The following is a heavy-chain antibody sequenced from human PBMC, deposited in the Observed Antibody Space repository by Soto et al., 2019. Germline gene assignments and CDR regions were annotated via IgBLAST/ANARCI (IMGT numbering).Heavy chain of an antibody. J-gene: IGHJ6*02. CDR3: VSSTSPYGMDV. D-gene: IGHD2-2*01. Sequence: QVQLVESGGGVVQPGRSLRLSCAASGFTFSSYGMHWVRQAPGKGLEWVAVISYDGSNKYYADSVKGRFTISRDNSKNTLYLQMNSLRAEDTAVYYCVSSTSPYGMDVWGQGTTVTVSS. V-gene: IGHV3-30*03. CDR2: ISYDGSNK. CDR1: GFTFSSYG.